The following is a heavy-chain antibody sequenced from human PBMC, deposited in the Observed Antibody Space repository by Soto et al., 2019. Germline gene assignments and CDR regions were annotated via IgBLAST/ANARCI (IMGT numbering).Heavy chain of an antibody. Sequence: QVQLQESGPGLVKPSGTLSLTCAVSSGSISSSNWWSWVRQPPGKGLEWIGEIYHSGSTNYNPSLKSRVTISVDKSKYQFSLKLSSVTAADTAVYYCARVGQYCSGGSCYSDYYYYMDVWGKGTTVTVSS. CDR3: ARVGQYCSGGSCYSDYYYYMDV. J-gene: IGHJ6*03. D-gene: IGHD2-15*01. CDR1: SGSISSSNW. V-gene: IGHV4-4*02. CDR2: IYHSGST.